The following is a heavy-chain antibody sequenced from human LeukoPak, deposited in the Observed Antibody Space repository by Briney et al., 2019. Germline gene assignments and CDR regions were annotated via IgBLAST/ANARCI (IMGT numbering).Heavy chain of an antibody. CDR2: IYPSDSDT. CDR3: ARHWRYCSSDRCYPDY. D-gene: IGHD2-15*01. CDR1: GYIFSSYW. Sequence: GESLKISCKASGYIFSSYWIGWVRQMPGKGLEWMGIIYPSDSDTKYSPSFQGQVTISADKSISTAYLQWSSLKASDTAIYYCARHWRYCSSDRCYPDYWGQGTLVTVSS. J-gene: IGHJ4*02. V-gene: IGHV5-51*01.